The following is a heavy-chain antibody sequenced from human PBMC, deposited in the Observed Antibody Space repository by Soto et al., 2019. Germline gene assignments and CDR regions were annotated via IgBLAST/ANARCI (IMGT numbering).Heavy chain of an antibody. CDR3: VRHHIVATPRGWFDP. CDR1: GYSFTSDW. Sequence: PGESLKISCKVSGYSFTSDWIGWVRQMPGKGLEWMGIIYPSDSDTRYSPSFQGQVTISVDKSISTAYLQWSSLKASDTAMYFCVRHHIVATPRGWFDPWGQGTLVTVSS. V-gene: IGHV5-51*01. CDR2: IYPSDSDT. J-gene: IGHJ5*02. D-gene: IGHD5-12*01.